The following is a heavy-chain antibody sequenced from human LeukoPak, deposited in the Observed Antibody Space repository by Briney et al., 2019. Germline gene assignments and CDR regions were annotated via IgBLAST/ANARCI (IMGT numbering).Heavy chain of an antibody. CDR3: ARDLEGYSGAFDY. CDR1: GFTFSGYS. Sequence: GGSLRLSCAASGFTFSGYSMNWVRQAPGKGLEWVSYISSSSSTIYYADSVKGRFTISRDNAKNSLYLQMNSLRAEDTAVYYCARDLEGYSGAFDYWGQGTLVTVSS. D-gene: IGHD4-11*01. J-gene: IGHJ4*02. V-gene: IGHV3-48*01. CDR2: ISSSSSTI.